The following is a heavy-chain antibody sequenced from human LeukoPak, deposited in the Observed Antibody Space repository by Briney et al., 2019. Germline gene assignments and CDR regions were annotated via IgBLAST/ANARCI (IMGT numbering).Heavy chain of an antibody. V-gene: IGHV3-48*01. D-gene: IGHD2-2*01. CDR2: IGIDSGNT. CDR1: GFTFSDYS. CDR3: ARDHKYAFDN. J-gene: IGHJ4*02. Sequence: GGSLRLSCAASGFTFSDYSMNWVRQAPGKGLEWISYIGIDSGNTNYADSVKGRFTISGDKAKNSLYLQMNSLRVEDTAVYYCARDHKYAFDNWGQGTLVTVSS.